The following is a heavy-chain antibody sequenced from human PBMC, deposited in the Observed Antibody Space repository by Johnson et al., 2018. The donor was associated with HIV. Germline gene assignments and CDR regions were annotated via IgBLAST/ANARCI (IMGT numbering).Heavy chain of an antibody. CDR1: GFTFEDYA. CDR3: AKGIPKGYDSSGYQDAFDI. V-gene: IGHV3-9*01. Sequence: VQLVESGGGVVRPGRSLRLSCVASGFTFEDYAMYWVRQAPGKGLELVSGISWNSGSIGYADSVKGRFTISRDNAKNSLYLQMNSLRAEDTALYYCAKGIPKGYDSSGYQDAFDIWGQGTMVTVSS. D-gene: IGHD3-22*01. J-gene: IGHJ3*02. CDR2: ISWNSGSI.